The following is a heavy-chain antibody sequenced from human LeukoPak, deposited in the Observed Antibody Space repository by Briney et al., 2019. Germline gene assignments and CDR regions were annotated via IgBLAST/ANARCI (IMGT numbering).Heavy chain of an antibody. CDR3: ASHHYYGSGSYYYGMDV. CDR2: ISGSGGST. V-gene: IGHV3-23*01. CDR1: GFTFSSYA. Sequence: GRSLRLSCAASGFTFSSYAMSWVRQAPGKGLEWVSAISGSGGSTYYADSVKGRFTISRDNSKNTLYLQMNSLRAEDTAVYYCASHHYYGSGSYYYGMDVWGQGTTVTVSS. J-gene: IGHJ6*02. D-gene: IGHD3-10*01.